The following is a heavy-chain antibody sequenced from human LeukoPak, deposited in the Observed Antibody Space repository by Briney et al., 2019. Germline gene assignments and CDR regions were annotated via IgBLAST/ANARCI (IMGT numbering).Heavy chain of an antibody. J-gene: IGHJ4*02. CDR1: GYTFTSYA. V-gene: IGHV1-3*01. D-gene: IGHD2-2*01. CDR2: INAGNGNT. CDR3: ARVSPYQLLSSRGNAPDY. Sequence: AASVKVSCKASGYTFTSYAMHWVRQAPGQRLEWMGWINAGNGNTNYAQKLQGRVTMTTDTSTSTAYMELRSLRSDDTAVYYCARVSPYQLLSSRGNAPDYWGQGTLVTVSS.